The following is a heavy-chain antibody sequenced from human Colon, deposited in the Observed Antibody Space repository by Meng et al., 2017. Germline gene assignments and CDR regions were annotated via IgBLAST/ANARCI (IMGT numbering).Heavy chain of an antibody. CDR1: GLTFSLDA. J-gene: IGHJ4*02. D-gene: IGHD1-1*01. CDR2: ITSSSNYI. CDR3: ARVGTARPFDY. Sequence: EVQLVESGGGLVKPAESLRVSCEASGLTFSLDAINWVRQSPGEGLEWVASITSSSNYIHYSDSVKGRFTVSRDNARNSSYLQMDSLRAEDTAVYYCARVGTARPFDYWGQGTLVTVSS. V-gene: IGHV3-21*01.